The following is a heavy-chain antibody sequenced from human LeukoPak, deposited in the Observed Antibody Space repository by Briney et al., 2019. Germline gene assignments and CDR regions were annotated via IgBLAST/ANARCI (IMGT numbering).Heavy chain of an antibody. CDR3: ARDLLRAASDF. CDR2: IKPNGGGT. D-gene: IGHD2-15*01. V-gene: IGHV1-2*02. J-gene: IGHJ4*02. CDR1: GYTFTAYY. Sequence: ASVKVSCKTSGYTFTAYYIHWVRQAPGQGLEWMGWIKPNGGGTDYAQKFQGRVTMSTDASISTAYMELSRLRTDDTAVYYCARDLLRAASDFWGQGTLVTVSS.